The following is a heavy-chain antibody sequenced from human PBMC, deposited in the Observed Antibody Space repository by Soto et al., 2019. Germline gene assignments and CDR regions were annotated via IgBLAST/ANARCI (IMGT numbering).Heavy chain of an antibody. CDR1: GFTFSSYA. CDR2: ISFNGNNQ. J-gene: IGHJ4*02. Sequence: GGSLRLSCAASGFTFSSYAMHWVRQVPGKGLEWVAVISFNGNNQYYADSVKGRFTISRDSSKNTLFLQMNSLRPEDTAVYYCATQFLERHSKYLDYWGQGTLVTVSS. V-gene: IGHV3-30-3*01. CDR3: ATQFLERHSKYLDY. D-gene: IGHD4-4*01.